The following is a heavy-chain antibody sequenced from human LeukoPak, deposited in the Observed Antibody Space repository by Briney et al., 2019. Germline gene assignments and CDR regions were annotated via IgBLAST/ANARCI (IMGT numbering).Heavy chain of an antibody. V-gene: IGHV1-18*01. Sequence: AASVKVSCKASGGTFSSYAISWVRQAPGQGLEWMGWISAYNGNTNYAQKLQGRVTMTIDTSTSTAYMELRSLRSDDTAVYYCARDHLSGGSGSYYNVFSYYYYYGMDVWGQGTTVTVSS. CDR1: GGTFSSYA. CDR3: ARDHLSGGSGSYYNVFSYYYYYGMDV. CDR2: ISAYNGNT. J-gene: IGHJ6*02. D-gene: IGHD3-10*01.